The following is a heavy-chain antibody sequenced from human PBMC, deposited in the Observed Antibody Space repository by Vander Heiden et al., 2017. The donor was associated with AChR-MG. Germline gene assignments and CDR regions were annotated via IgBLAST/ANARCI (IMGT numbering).Heavy chain of an antibody. CDR2: ISSSSSYI. CDR3: ARDLDIVATIPSRAEDY. Sequence: EVKLVESGGGLVKPGGSLGLSCAASGFTFSRHSMTWVRQAPGKGLEWVPSISSSSSYIYYADSVKGRFTISRDNAKNSLYLQMNSLRAEETAVYYCARDLDIVATIPSRAEDYWGHGTLVTVSS. V-gene: IGHV3-21*01. CDR1: GFTFSRHS. D-gene: IGHD5-12*01. J-gene: IGHJ4*01.